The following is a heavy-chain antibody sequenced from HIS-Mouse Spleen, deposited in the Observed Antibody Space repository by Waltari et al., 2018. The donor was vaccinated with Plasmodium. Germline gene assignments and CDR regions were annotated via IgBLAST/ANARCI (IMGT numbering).Heavy chain of an antibody. CDR2: IGTADDT. D-gene: IGHD6-6*01. V-gene: IGHV3-13*01. Sequence: EVQLVESGGGLVQPGGSLSLSCAASGFTFSSYDMQWVRQATGKGLAWVSAIGTADDTNHPGSVKGRFTISRENAKNSLYLQMNSLRAGDTAVYYCARGPTYSSSYYFDYWGQGTLVTVSS. CDR3: ARGPTYSSSYYFDY. CDR1: GFTFSSYD. J-gene: IGHJ4*02.